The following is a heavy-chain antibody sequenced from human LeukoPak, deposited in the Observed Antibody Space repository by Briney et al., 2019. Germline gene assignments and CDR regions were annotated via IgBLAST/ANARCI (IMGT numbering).Heavy chain of an antibody. CDR1: GGTFSSYA. CDR2: IIPILGIA. V-gene: IGHV1-69*04. D-gene: IGHD5-18*01. Sequence: GASVKVSCKASGGTFSSYAFSWVRQAPGQGLEWMGRIIPILGIANYAQKFQGRVTITADKSTSTAYMELSSLRSEDTAVYYCARERLVDTSMVPPDYWGQGTLVTVSS. J-gene: IGHJ4*02. CDR3: ARERLVDTSMVPPDY.